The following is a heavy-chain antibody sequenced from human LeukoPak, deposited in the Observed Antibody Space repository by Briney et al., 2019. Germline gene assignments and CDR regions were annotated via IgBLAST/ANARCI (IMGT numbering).Heavy chain of an antibody. V-gene: IGHV3-9*01. CDR1: GFTFDDYA. Sequence: GGSLRLSCAASGFTFDDYAVHWVRQAPGKGLEWVSGISWNSGSIGYADSVKGRFTISRDNAKNSLYLQMNSLRAEDTALYYCAKDTDGAAAGTTWGHWGQGTLVTVSS. CDR2: ISWNSGSI. D-gene: IGHD6-13*01. CDR3: AKDTDGAAAGTTWGH. J-gene: IGHJ4*02.